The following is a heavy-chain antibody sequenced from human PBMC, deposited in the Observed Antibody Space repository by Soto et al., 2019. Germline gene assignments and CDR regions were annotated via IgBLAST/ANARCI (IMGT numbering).Heavy chain of an antibody. D-gene: IGHD3-10*01. CDR1: GFTFSSYA. CDR3: AKGPIIWFGEFLPYNWFDP. J-gene: IGHJ5*02. Sequence: GGSLRLSCAASGFTFSSYAMSWVRQAPGKGLEWVSAISGSGGSTYYADSVKGRFTISRDNSKNTLYLQMNSLRAEDTAVYYCAKGPIIWFGEFLPYNWFDPWGQGTLVTVSS. CDR2: ISGSGGST. V-gene: IGHV3-23*01.